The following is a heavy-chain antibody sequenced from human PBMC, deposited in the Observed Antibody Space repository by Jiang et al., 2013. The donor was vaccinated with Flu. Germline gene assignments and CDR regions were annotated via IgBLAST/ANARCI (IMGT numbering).Heavy chain of an antibody. D-gene: IGHD6-13*01. CDR3: ARAEHGRIAAAGTFWDSLGY. J-gene: IGHJ4*02. Sequence: STSYAQKFQGRVTMARDTSTSTVYMELSSLRSEDTAVYYCARAEHGRIAAAGTFWDSLGYWGQGTLVTVSS. V-gene: IGHV1-46*01. CDR2: ST.